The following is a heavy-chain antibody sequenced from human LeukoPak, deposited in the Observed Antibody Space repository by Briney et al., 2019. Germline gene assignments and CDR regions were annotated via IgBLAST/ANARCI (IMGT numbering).Heavy chain of an antibody. J-gene: IGHJ4*02. CDR2: IYYSGST. CDR3: ARRDDSSGYHKIFDY. Sequence: SETLSLTCTVSGGSISSSSYYWGWIRQPPGKGLEWIGSIYYSGSTYYDPSLKSRVAISVDTSKNQFYLKLSSLTAADTAVYYCARRDDSSGYHKIFDYWGPGTLVTVSS. V-gene: IGHV4-39*01. CDR1: GGSISSSSYY. D-gene: IGHD3-22*01.